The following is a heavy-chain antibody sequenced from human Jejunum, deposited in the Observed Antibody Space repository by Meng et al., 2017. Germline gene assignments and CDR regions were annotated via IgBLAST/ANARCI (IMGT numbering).Heavy chain of an antibody. V-gene: IGHV4-4*02. Sequence: GQRRESGPGLVKPSGTLSLTCAVSGASISDNNWWSWVRQAPGKGLEWIGEIHHTGNINYNPSLKSRVTMSLDKPKNQFSLEVTSVTAADTAVYYCARDLLGPAIAATGWFDPWGQGTLVTVSS. CDR1: GASISDNNW. CDR3: ARDLLGPAIAATGWFDP. CDR2: IHHTGNI. D-gene: IGHD6-13*01. J-gene: IGHJ5*02.